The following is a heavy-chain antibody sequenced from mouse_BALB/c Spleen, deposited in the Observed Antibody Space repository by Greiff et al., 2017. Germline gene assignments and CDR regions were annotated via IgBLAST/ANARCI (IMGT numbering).Heavy chain of an antibody. Sequence: EVQRVESGPGLVKPSQSLSLTCTVTGYSITSDYAWNWIRQFPGNKLEWMGYISYSGSTSYNPSLKSRISITRDTSKNQFFLQLNSVTTEDTATYYCARDGLLLRRDAMDYWGQGTSVTVSS. V-gene: IGHV3-2*02. CDR2: ISYSGST. CDR3: ARDGLLLRRDAMDY. J-gene: IGHJ4*01. D-gene: IGHD1-1*01. CDR1: GYSITSDYA.